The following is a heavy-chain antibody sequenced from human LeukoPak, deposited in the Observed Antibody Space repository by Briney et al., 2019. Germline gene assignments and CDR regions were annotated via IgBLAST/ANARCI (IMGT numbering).Heavy chain of an antibody. Sequence: GGSLRLSCAASGFTFGSYGMHWVRQAPGKGLDWVAFVRYDGNNPYYSASVKGRFTISRDNSKNSLYLQMNSLRAEDTAVYYCAAGLGYWGQGTLVTVSS. D-gene: IGHD1-14*01. CDR1: GFTFGSYG. CDR3: AAGLGY. V-gene: IGHV3-30*02. J-gene: IGHJ4*02. CDR2: VRYDGNNP.